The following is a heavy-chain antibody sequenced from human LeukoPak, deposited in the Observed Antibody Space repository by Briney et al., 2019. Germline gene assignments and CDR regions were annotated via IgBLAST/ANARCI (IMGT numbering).Heavy chain of an antibody. V-gene: IGHV6-1*01. D-gene: IGHD3-10*01. CDR3: ARENSGYYGSGSPSPRFDY. CDR1: GDSVSSNSAA. CDR2: TYYRSKWYN. Sequence: SQTLSLTCAISGDSVSSNSAAWNWIRQSPSRGLEWLGRTYYRSKWYNDYAVSVKSQITINPDTSKNQFSLQLNSVTPEDTAVYYCARENSGYYGSGSPSPRFDYWGQGTLVTVSS. J-gene: IGHJ4*02.